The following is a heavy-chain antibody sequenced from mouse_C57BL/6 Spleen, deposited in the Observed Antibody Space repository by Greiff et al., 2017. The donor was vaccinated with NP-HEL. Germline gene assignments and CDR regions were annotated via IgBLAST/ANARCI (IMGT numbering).Heavy chain of an antibody. J-gene: IGHJ4*01. V-gene: IGHV1-54*01. CDR2: INPGSGGT. CDR1: GYAFTNYL. CDR3: ARSPYAMDY. Sequence: LQESGAELVRPGTSVKVSCKASGYAFTNYLIEWVKQRPGQGLEWIGVINPGSGGTNYNEKFKGKATLTADKSSSTAYMQLSSLTSEDSAVYFCARSPYAMDYWGQGTSVTVSS.